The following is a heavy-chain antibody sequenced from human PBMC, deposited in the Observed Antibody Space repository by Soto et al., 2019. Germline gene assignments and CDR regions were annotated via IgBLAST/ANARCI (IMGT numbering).Heavy chain of an antibody. CDR3: ARHILSGNYPASFDG. V-gene: IGHV4-39*01. D-gene: IGHD1-26*01. Sequence: PSETLSLTCTVSGGSISSTSYYWGWIRQPPGKGLEWIGNVYYSGSTYYNPSLKSRVTISVDTSKNQFSLKLSSVTAADTAVYYCARHILSGNYPASFDGWGKETPFPVPS. CDR1: GGSISSTSYY. CDR2: VYYSGST. J-gene: IGHJ4*02.